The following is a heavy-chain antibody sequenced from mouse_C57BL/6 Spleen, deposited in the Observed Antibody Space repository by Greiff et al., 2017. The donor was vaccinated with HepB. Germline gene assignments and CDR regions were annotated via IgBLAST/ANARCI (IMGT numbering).Heavy chain of an antibody. J-gene: IGHJ4*01. CDR1: GFTFSDFY. CDR2: SRNKANDYTT. Sequence: EVQVVESGGGLVQSGRSLRLSCATSGFTFSDFYMEWVRQAPGKGLEWIAASRNKANDYTTEYSASVKGRFIVSRDTSQSILYLQMNALRAEDTAIYYCARGSDYYGSRGYAMDYWGQGTSVTVSS. CDR3: ARGSDYYGSRGYAMDY. D-gene: IGHD1-1*01. V-gene: IGHV7-1*01.